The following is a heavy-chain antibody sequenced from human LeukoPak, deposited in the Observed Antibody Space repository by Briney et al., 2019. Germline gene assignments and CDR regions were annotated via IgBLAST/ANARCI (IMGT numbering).Heavy chain of an antibody. V-gene: IGHV4-59*12. Sequence: PSETLSLTCTVSGGSISSYYWSWIRQPPGKGLEWIGYIYYSGSTNYNPSLKSRVTISLDTSKNHFSLKLTSVTAADTAIYYCAREEAIVTFGIGRSAHNWFDPWGQGTLVTVSS. D-gene: IGHD2-15*01. CDR2: IYYSGST. CDR1: GGSISSYY. CDR3: AREEAIVTFGIGRSAHNWFDP. J-gene: IGHJ5*02.